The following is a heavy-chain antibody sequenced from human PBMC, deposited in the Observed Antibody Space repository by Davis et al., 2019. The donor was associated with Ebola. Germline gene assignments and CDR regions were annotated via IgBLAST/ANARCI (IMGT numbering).Heavy chain of an antibody. V-gene: IGHV2-5*02. CDR3: AHTDSSGWFLDYLDY. J-gene: IGHJ4*02. D-gene: IGHD6-13*01. CDR2: ILWDDDK. CDR1: GFLLSTTGVG. Sequence: SGPTLVKPTQTLTLTCTFSGFLLSTTGVGVGWIRQPPGKALEWLALILWDDDKRFSPSLKTRLTITKDTSKNQVGLKIANMAPVDTATYYCAHTDSSGWFLDYLDYWGPGILVTVSS.